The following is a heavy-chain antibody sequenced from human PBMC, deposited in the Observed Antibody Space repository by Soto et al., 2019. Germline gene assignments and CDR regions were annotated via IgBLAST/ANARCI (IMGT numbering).Heavy chain of an antibody. CDR3: ARDLGSSWYFDY. CDR2: ISGSGGST. Sequence: EVQLLESGGGLVQPGGSLRLSCAASGFTFSSYAMSWVRQAPGKGREWVSAISGSGGSTYYADSVKGRFTISRDNSKNSLYLQMNSLRAEDTAVYYCARDLGSSWYFDYWGQGTLVTVSS. CDR1: GFTFSSYA. D-gene: IGHD6-13*01. J-gene: IGHJ4*02. V-gene: IGHV3-23*01.